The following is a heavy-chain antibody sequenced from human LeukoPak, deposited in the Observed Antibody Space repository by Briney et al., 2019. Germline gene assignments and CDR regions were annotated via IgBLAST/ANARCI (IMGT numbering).Heavy chain of an antibody. J-gene: IGHJ5*02. D-gene: IGHD3-3*01. CDR1: GGTFSSHA. V-gene: IGHV1-69*13. CDR3: ASFSYYDFWSGYSWFDP. Sequence: GASVKVSCKASGGTFSSHAISWVRQAPGQELEWMGGIIPIFGTANYAQKFQGRVTITADESTSTAYMELSSLRSEDTAVYYCASFSYYDFWSGYSWFDPWGQGTLVTVSS. CDR2: IIPIFGTA.